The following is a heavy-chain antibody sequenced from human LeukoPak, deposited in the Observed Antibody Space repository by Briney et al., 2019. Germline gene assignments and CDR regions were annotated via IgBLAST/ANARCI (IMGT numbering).Heavy chain of an antibody. CDR2: ISGSGGTT. J-gene: IGHJ6*03. CDR3: ARALSSSASVHYYYYYMDV. CDR1: GFTFSSYA. V-gene: IGHV3-23*01. D-gene: IGHD6-6*01. Sequence: GGSLRLSCAASGFTFSSYAMTWVRQAPGKGLEWVSVISGSGGTTYYADSVKGRFTISRDNSKNTLYVQMNSLRAEDTAVYYCARALSSSASVHYYYYYMDVWGKGTTVTVSS.